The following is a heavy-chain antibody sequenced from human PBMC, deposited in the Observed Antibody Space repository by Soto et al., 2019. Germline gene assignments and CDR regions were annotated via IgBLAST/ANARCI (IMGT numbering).Heavy chain of an antibody. CDR3: VKDRGLEIRYNWFDP. D-gene: IGHD3-3*01. CDR1: GFIFSNYV. J-gene: IGHJ5*02. V-gene: IGHV3-23*01. CDR2: ITGTGGNT. Sequence: EVQLLESGGGLVQPGGSLRLSCAASGFIFSNYVMSWVRQAPGKGLEWVSAITGTGGNTHYADSGKGRFSISRDNSKDTLYLQMNSLRAEDTAVYYCVKDRGLEIRYNWFDPWGQGTLVTVSS.